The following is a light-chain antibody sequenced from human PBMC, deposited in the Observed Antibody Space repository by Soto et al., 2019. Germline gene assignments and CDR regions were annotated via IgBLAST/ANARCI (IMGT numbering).Light chain of an antibody. CDR2: DVT. V-gene: IGLV2-14*01. CDR3: SSYPSSTSFY. J-gene: IGLJ1*01. CDR1: SSDVGGYNY. Sequence: QSVLTQPASVSGSPGQSITISCTGTSSDVGGYNYVSWYQQHPGKAPKLMIYDVTNRPSGVSNRFSGSKSGNTASLTISGLQAEDEADYYCSSYPSSTSFYFGTGTKVT.